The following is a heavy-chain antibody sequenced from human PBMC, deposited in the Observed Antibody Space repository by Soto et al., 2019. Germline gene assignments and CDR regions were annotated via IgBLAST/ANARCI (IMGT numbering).Heavy chain of an antibody. J-gene: IGHJ4*02. Sequence: QVQLQQWGAGLLKPSETLSLTCAVYGGSFTGYYWTWIRQPPGKGLEWIGQINHSGSTIYNPSLKTRVTDSLATSNTQFSLELSSVTAADTAVYYCARGLFSETSYSGGCYYFDHWSQGALVSVSS. D-gene: IGHD3-10*01. CDR2: INHSGST. V-gene: IGHV4-34*01. CDR1: GGSFTGYY. CDR3: ARGLFSETSYSGGCYYFDH.